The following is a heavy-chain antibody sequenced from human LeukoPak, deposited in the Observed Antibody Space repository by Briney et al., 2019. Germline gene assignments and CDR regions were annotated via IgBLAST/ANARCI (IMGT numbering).Heavy chain of an antibody. CDR1: GFTFSSYS. CDR3: ARETLACRGYGEEGFDY. CDR2: IDSNSGSI. V-gene: IGHV3-21*01. Sequence: GGSLRLSCAASGFTFSSYSMHWVRQAPGKGLEWVSSIDSNSGSIYYSDSVKGRLTISRDNANNSLYLQMNSLRAEDTAVYYCARETLACRGYGEEGFDYWGQGTLVTVSS. D-gene: IGHD5-18*01. J-gene: IGHJ4*02.